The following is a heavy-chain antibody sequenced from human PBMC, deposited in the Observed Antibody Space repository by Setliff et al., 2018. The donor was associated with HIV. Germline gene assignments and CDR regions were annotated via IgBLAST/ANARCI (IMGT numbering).Heavy chain of an antibody. Sequence: GGSLRLSCAASGFSFSDYYMSWIRQDPGKGLEWISYISCGGGSTYSADSVKGRFTISRDNSKNTLYLQMNSLRAEDTALYYCAKGLGIAARWGADYWGQGTLVTVAS. CDR2: ISCGGGST. CDR1: GFSFSDYY. CDR3: AKGLGIAARWGADY. D-gene: IGHD6-6*01. V-gene: IGHV3-23*01. J-gene: IGHJ4*02.